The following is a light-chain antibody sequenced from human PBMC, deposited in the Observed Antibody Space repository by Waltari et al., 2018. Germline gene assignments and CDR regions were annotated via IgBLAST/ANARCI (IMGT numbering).Light chain of an antibody. CDR3: SSYAGSDKFVV. Sequence: QSALTQPPSASGSPGQSVTISCTGTSSDVGGYNYVSWYQLHPGKAPKLMIYEVSKRPSGVADRFSGSKSGNTASLTVSGLQAEDEADYYCSSYAGSDKFVVFGGGTKLTVL. V-gene: IGLV2-8*01. J-gene: IGLJ2*01. CDR2: EVS. CDR1: SSDVGGYNY.